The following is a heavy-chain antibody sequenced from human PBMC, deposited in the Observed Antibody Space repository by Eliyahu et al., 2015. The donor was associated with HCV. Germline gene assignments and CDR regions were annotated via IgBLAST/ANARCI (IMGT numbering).Heavy chain of an antibody. V-gene: IGHV1-46*01. J-gene: IGHJ5*02. Sequence: QVQLVQSGAEXKKPGASVKISCKASGXXFTRYYMXWVRQAPGQGLEWMGKINPSGGSTSYAQKFQGRLTMTRDTSTSVVYMELTNLRPEDTAVYYCARDYSGTSSWFDPWGQGSLVTVSS. D-gene: IGHD1-26*01. CDR3: ARDYSGTSSWFDP. CDR1: GXXFTRYY. CDR2: INPSGGST.